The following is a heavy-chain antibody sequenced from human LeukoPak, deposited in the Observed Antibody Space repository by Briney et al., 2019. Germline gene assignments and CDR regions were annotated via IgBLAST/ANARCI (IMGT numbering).Heavy chain of an antibody. Sequence: SVKVSCKASGYTFTSYGISWVRQAPGQGLEWMGGIIPIFGTANYAQKFQGRVTITADESTSTAYMELSSLRSEDTAVYYCASFNYYDSRQPNAFDIWGQGTMVTVSS. J-gene: IGHJ3*02. CDR1: GYTFTSYG. V-gene: IGHV1-69*13. D-gene: IGHD3-22*01. CDR3: ASFNYYDSRQPNAFDI. CDR2: IIPIFGTA.